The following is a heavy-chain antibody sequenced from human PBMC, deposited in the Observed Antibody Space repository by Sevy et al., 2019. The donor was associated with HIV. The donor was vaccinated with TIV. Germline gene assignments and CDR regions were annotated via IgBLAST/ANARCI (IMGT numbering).Heavy chain of an antibody. V-gene: IGHV3-7*04. CDR2: INQDGSEK. Sequence: GGSLRLSCAASGFTFSSYWMSWVRQAPGKGLEWVANINQDGSEKYYVDSVKGRFTISRDNAKNSLYLQMNSLRAEDTAVYYCAGGYGYGKLPGYWGQGTLVTVSS. J-gene: IGHJ4*02. CDR1: GFTFSSYW. D-gene: IGHD5-18*01. CDR3: AGGYGYGKLPGY.